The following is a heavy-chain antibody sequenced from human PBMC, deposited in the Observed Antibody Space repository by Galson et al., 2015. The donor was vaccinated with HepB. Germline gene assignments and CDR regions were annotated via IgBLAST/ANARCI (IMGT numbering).Heavy chain of an antibody. CDR1: RFTFSSYS. CDR2: ISSSSSYI. J-gene: IGHJ4*02. Sequence: SLRLSCAASRFTFSSYSMNWVRQAPGKGLEWVSSISSSSSYIYYADSVKGRFTISRDNAKNSLYLQMNSLRAEDTAVYYCARGEGYDYIWGSYRHPFDYWGQGTLVTVSS. D-gene: IGHD3-16*02. CDR3: ARGEGYDYIWGSYRHPFDY. V-gene: IGHV3-21*01.